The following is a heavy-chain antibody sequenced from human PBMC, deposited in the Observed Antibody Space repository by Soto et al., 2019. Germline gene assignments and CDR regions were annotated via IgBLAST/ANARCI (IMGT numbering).Heavy chain of an antibody. J-gene: IGHJ4*02. CDR1: GDSVSSNSAT. Sequence: QTLSLTCAISGDSVSSNSATCNWIRQSPSRGLEWLGRTHYRSKWSNEFALSVQSRMTINSDTSKNQFSLQLNSVTPEDTAVYFCARGVAGRFDYWGQGTLVTVSS. D-gene: IGHD6-19*01. V-gene: IGHV6-1*01. CDR2: THYRSKWSN. CDR3: ARGVAGRFDY.